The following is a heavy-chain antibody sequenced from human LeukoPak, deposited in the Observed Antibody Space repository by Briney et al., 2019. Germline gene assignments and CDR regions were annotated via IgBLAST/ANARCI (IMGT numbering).Heavy chain of an antibody. V-gene: IGHV5-51*01. CDR3: ARERGFGELATFDA. D-gene: IGHD3-10*01. J-gene: IGHJ5*02. Sequence: GESLKISCRGSGYSFSSYWIAWVRQMPGKGLEWMGIIYPGDSDTRYSPSFQGQVTISADKSTTTAYLQWSSLKASDTAMYYCARERGFGELATFDAWGQGTLVTVSS. CDR1: GYSFSSYW. CDR2: IYPGDSDT.